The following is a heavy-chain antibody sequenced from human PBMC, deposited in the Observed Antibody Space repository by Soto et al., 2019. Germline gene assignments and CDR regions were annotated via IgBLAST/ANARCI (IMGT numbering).Heavy chain of an antibody. D-gene: IGHD3-10*01. CDR3: ARDGFGELSTDYYYYMDV. CDR1: GFTFSSYG. Sequence: HPGGSLRLSCAASGFTFSSYGMHWVRQAPGKGLEWVAVIWYDGSNKYYADSVRGRFTISRDNSKNTLYLQMNSLRAEDTAVYYCARDGFGELSTDYYYYMDVWGKGTTVTVSS. CDR2: IWYDGSNK. J-gene: IGHJ6*03. V-gene: IGHV3-33*01.